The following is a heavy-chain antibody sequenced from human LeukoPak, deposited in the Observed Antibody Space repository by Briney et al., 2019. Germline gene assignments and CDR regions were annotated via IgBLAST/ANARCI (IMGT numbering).Heavy chain of an antibody. V-gene: IGHV3-21*01. J-gene: IGHJ4*02. CDR2: ITNTPNYI. D-gene: IGHD3-16*01. CDR1: GFILNTYT. CDR3: WRDSPYDTSI. Sequence: GGSLSLSCAASGFILNTYTITWVRQAPGKGLEWVSSITNTPNYIYYADSVKGRFTISRDNANTSLYLQMDSLRAEDTAVYYCWRDSPYDTSIWGQGTLVTVSS.